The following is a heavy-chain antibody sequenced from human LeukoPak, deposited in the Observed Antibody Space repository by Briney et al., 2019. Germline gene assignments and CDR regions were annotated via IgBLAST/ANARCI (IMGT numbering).Heavy chain of an antibody. CDR3: ARDGGAYCGSDCYFADDY. Sequence: GASVKVSCKASGYTFTGKFIHWVRQAPGQGLEWMGWINPNSGGTDYAQKFQGRVTMTRDTSISTVYMELSRLRSDDTAVYYCARDGGAYCGSDCYFADDYWGQGTLVTVSS. CDR1: GYTFTGKF. V-gene: IGHV1-2*02. CDR2: INPNSGGT. J-gene: IGHJ4*02. D-gene: IGHD2-21*02.